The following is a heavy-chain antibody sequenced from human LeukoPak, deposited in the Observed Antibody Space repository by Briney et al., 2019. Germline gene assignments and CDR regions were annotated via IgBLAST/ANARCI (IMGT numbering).Heavy chain of an antibody. J-gene: IGHJ4*02. Sequence: GASVKVSCKASGYTFTGYYMHWVRQAPGQGLEWMGWINPNSGGTNYAQKFQGRVTMTRDTSIRTAYMELSMLRSDDTAVYYCARHLRRAARPLYYFDYWGQGTLVTVSS. CDR1: GYTFTGYY. V-gene: IGHV1-2*02. CDR3: ARHLRRAARPLYYFDY. D-gene: IGHD6-6*01. CDR2: INPNSGGT.